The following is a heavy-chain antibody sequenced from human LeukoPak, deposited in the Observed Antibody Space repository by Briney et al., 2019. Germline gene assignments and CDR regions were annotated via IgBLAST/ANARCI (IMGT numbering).Heavy chain of an antibody. CDR3: AKDRCSGGSCYTYFDY. J-gene: IGHJ4*02. CDR1: GFSFSSYA. CDR2: ISGSGGST. V-gene: IGHV3-23*01. Sequence: GGSLRLSCAASGFSFSSYAMSWVRQAPGKGLEWVSAISGSGGSTYHADSVKGRFTISRDNSKNTLYLQMNSLRAEDTAVYYCAKDRCSGGSCYTYFDYWGQGTLATVSS. D-gene: IGHD2-15*01.